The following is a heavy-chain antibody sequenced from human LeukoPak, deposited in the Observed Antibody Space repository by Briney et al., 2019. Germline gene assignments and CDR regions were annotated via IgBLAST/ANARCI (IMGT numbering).Heavy chain of an antibody. V-gene: IGHV1-46*01. D-gene: IGHD3-3*01. CDR2: INPSGGST. J-gene: IGHJ4*02. Sequence: ASVKVSCKASGYTFTSYYMHWVRQPPGQGLERMGIINPSGGSTSYAQKFQGRVTMTRDTSTSTVYMGLSSLRSEDTAVYYCARDRGRFLEWLLPTGFDYWGQGTLVTVSS. CDR3: ARDRGRFLEWLLPTGFDY. CDR1: GYTFTSYY.